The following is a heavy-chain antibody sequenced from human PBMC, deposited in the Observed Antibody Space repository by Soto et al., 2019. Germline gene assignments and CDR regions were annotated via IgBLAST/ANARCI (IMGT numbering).Heavy chain of an antibody. J-gene: IGHJ4*02. CDR2: IIGRGGST. V-gene: IGHV3-23*01. D-gene: IGHD2-15*01. CDR3: AKDPWDWSVGTCYKYKFDY. CDR1: GFTFSSYA. Sequence: GGSLRLFCVASGFTFSSYAMSWVRQAPGEVLEWVSAIIGRGGSTYYADSVKGRFTISRDNSKNPLYLQLNSLRAEDTAVYYSAKDPWDWSVGTCYKYKFDYWGQRTLVSVSS.